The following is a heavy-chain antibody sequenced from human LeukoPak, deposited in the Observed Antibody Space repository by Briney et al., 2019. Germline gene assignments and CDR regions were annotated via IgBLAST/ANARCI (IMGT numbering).Heavy chain of an antibody. Sequence: GGSLRLSCAASGFTFSTSWMDWVRQAPGKGLEWVANIKEDGSEEYYVDSVKGRFTISRDNARKSLYLQMNSLRVEDTAVYYCARGYSGYEFGYWGQGTLVTVSS. D-gene: IGHD5-12*01. CDR3: ARGYSGYEFGY. CDR2: IKEDGSEE. J-gene: IGHJ4*02. CDR1: GFTFSTSW. V-gene: IGHV3-7*04.